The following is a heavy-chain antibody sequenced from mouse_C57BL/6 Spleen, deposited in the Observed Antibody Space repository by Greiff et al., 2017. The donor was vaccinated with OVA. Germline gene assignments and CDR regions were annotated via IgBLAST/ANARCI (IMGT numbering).Heavy chain of an antibody. CDR3: ARSGGAYYGLDY. D-gene: IGHD1-1*01. CDR2: IYPGGGYT. CDR1: GYTFTNYW. Sequence: QVHVKQSGAELVRPGTSVKMSCKASGYTFTNYWIGWAKQRPGHGLEWIGDIYPGGGYTNYNEKFKGKATLTADKSSSPAYMQFSSLTSEDSAIYYCARSGGAYYGLDYWGQGTTLTVSS. J-gene: IGHJ2*01. V-gene: IGHV1-63*01.